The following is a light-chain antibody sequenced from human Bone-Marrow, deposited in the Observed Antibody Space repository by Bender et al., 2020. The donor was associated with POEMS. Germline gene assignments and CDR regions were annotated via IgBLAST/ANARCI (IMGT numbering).Light chain of an antibody. V-gene: IGLV2-23*02. Sequence: QSALTQPASVSGSRGQSITISCTGTARDVGNYNLVSWYQQRPGLPPKLIIYEVTKRPSGVSDRFSGSKSGNTASLTISGLQADDEADYHCFSYTGSRDLVFGGGTKVTVL. J-gene: IGLJ3*02. CDR2: EVT. CDR3: FSYTGSRDLV. CDR1: ARDVGNYNL.